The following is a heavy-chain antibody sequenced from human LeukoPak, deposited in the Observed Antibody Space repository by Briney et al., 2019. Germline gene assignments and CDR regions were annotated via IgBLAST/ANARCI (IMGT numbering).Heavy chain of an antibody. CDR1: GFTFDDYA. CDR2: ISWNSGSI. Sequence: GGSLRLSCVASGFTFDDYAMHWVQQAPGKGLEWVSGISWNSGSIGYADSVKGRFTISRDNAKNSLYLQMNSLRTEDTALYYCAKDYHTAMVNYYSDYWGQGTLVTVSS. D-gene: IGHD5-18*01. V-gene: IGHV3-9*01. J-gene: IGHJ4*02. CDR3: AKDYHTAMVNYYSDY.